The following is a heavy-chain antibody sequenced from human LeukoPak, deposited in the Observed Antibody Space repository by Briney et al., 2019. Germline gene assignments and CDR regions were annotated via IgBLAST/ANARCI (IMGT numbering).Heavy chain of an antibody. CDR2: ISGSGGST. CDR3: AKEKALVVITYFDY. V-gene: IGHV3-23*01. D-gene: IGHD3-22*01. CDR1: GFTFSSYA. J-gene: IGHJ4*02. Sequence: GGSLRLSCAASGFTFSSYAMHWVRQAPGKGLEWVSSISGSGGSTYYADSVKGRFTISRDNSKNTLYLQVNSLRAEDTAVYYCAKEKALVVITYFDYWGQGTLVTVSS.